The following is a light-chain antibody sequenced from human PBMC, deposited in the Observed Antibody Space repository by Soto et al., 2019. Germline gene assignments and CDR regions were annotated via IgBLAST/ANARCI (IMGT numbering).Light chain of an antibody. CDR3: QQSFRSPIT. CDR1: QSLVNSDGNTY. J-gene: IGKJ5*01. Sequence: DIVLTQTPLSSPVTLGQPASISCRSSQSLVNSDGNTYLSWLHQRPGQPPRLLIYKISNRFSGVPDRFSGSGAGTDFTLTIRSLQPEDFATYYCQQSFRSPITFGQGTRLEIK. V-gene: IGKV2-24*01. CDR2: KIS.